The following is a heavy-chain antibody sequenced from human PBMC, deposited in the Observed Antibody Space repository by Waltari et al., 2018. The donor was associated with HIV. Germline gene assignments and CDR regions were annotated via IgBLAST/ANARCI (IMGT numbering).Heavy chain of an antibody. V-gene: IGHV3-30*02. CDR1: GLTFSNYG. D-gene: IGHD6-19*01. J-gene: IGHJ4*02. CDR3: VKDQSSSGWYLDY. Sequence: QVQLVESGGGVVQPGGSLRLSCAASGLTFSNYGIHWVRQAPGKGLEWVAFIRYDGSNKYHADSVKGRFTISRDNSKNTLYLQMNSLRAEDAAVYYCVKDQSSSGWYLDYGGQGTLVTVSS. CDR2: IRYDGSNK.